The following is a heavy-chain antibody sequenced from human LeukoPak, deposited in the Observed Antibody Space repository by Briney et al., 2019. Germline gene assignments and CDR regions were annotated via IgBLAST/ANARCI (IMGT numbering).Heavy chain of an antibody. CDR2: INHSGST. V-gene: IGHV4-34*01. J-gene: IGHJ6*03. Sequence: SETLSLTCAVYGGSFSGYYWSWIRQPPGKGLEWIGEINHSGSTNYNPSLKSRVTMSVDTSKNQFSLKLSSVTAADTAVYYCARGTISRYMDVWGKGTTVTISS. CDR3: ARGTISRYMDV. D-gene: IGHD2/OR15-2a*01. CDR1: GGSFSGYY.